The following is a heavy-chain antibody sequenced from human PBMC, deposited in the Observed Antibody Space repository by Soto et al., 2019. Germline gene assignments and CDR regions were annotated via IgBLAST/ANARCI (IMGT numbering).Heavy chain of an antibody. CDR1: GYTFTSYD. CDR2: MNPNSGNT. CDR3: ARGSIAVAGTHWFDP. V-gene: IGHV1-8*01. D-gene: IGHD6-19*01. Sequence: QVQLVQSGAEVKKPGASVKVSCKASGYTFTSYDINWVRQDTGQGLEWMGWMNPNSGNTGYAQKFQGRVTMTRNPSISTAYMELSSLRSEDTAVYYCARGSIAVAGTHWFDPWGQGTLVTVSS. J-gene: IGHJ5*02.